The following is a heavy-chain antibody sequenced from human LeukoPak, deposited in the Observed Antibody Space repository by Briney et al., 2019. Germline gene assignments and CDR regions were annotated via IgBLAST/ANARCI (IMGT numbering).Heavy chain of an antibody. CDR1: GDSVSSNSAG. CDR3: ARGRPDLLEAFDI. V-gene: IGHV6-1*01. J-gene: IGHJ3*02. D-gene: IGHD1-14*01. Sequence: SQTLSLTCAISGDSVSSNSAGWNWIRQSPSRGLEWLVRTYYRSMWYNDYAVSVKSRITNNPDTSNNQFSLQLNSVNPEDTAVYYCARGRPDLLEAFDIWGQGKMVTVSS. CDR2: TYYRSMWYN.